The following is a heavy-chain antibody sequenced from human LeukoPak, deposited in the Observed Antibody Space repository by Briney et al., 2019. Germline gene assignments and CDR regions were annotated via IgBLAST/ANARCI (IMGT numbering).Heavy chain of an antibody. V-gene: IGHV4-39*07. CDR3: ARDIVNYDSSGIFDY. Sequence: PSETLSLTCTVSGGSISSSSYYWGWIRQPPGKGLEWIGSIYYSGSTYYNPSLKSRVTISVDTSKNQFSLKLSSVTAADTAVYYCARDIVNYDSSGIFDYWGQGTLVTVSS. CDR1: GGSISSSSYY. D-gene: IGHD3-22*01. J-gene: IGHJ4*02. CDR2: IYYSGST.